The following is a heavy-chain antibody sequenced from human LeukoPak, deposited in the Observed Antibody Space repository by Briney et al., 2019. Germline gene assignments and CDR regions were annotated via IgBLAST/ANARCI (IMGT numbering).Heavy chain of an antibody. CDR2: IKQDESER. D-gene: IGHD5-18*01. Sequence: PGGCLRLACEGSGFSFSSYWMTWVRQSPGKGPEWEANIKQDESERSTVDSVKDRFTISRDNAKHSLYLQMNSLRTEDAAVYSCARDKARGLGYSYSKSWNYFDDWGQGTLVTVSS. V-gene: IGHV3-7*01. CDR3: ARDKARGLGYSYSKSWNYFDD. CDR1: GFSFSSYW. J-gene: IGHJ4*02.